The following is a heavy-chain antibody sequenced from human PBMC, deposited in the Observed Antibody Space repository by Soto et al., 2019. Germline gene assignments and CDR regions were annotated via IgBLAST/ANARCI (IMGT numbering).Heavy chain of an antibody. D-gene: IGHD6-19*01. CDR3: ARVSSGWRLAPFDI. CDR1: GFTFSRVS. V-gene: IGHV3-21*05. J-gene: IGHJ3*02. Sequence: PGGSLRLSCEASGFTFSRVSMNWVRQVPGKGLEWVSYISSSSSYTNYADSVKGRFTISRDNAKNSLYLQMNSLRAEDTAVYYCARVSSGWRLAPFDIWGQGTMVTVSS. CDR2: ISSSSSYT.